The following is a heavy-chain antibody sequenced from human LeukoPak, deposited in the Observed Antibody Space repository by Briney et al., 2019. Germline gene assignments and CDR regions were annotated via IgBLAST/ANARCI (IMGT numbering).Heavy chain of an antibody. CDR1: GYTFTGYY. V-gene: IGHV1-2*02. Sequence: ASVTVSCKASGYTFTGYYMHWVRQAPGQGLEWMGWINPNSGGTNYAQKFQGRVTMTRDTSISTAYMELSRLRSDDTAVYYCARDKSLSSGWYDYWGQGTLVIVSS. J-gene: IGHJ4*02. D-gene: IGHD6-19*01. CDR3: ARDKSLSSGWYDY. CDR2: INPNSGGT.